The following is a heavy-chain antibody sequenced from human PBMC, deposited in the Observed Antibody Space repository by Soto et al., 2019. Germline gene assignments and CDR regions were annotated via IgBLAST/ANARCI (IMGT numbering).Heavy chain of an antibody. CDR2: IYHSGST. Sequence: SETLSLTCTVSGGSISSGGYYWSWIRQHPGKGLEWIGYIYHSGSTYYNPSLKSRVTISVDTSKNQFSLKLSSVTAADTAVYYCARGTTYYDYVWGSYENNWFDPWGQGTLVTVSS. J-gene: IGHJ5*02. CDR3: ARGTTYYDYVWGSYENNWFDP. CDR1: GGSISSGGYY. V-gene: IGHV4-31*03. D-gene: IGHD3-16*01.